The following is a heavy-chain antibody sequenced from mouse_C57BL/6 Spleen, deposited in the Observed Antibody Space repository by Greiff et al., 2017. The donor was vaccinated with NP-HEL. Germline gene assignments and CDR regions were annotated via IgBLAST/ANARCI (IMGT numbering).Heavy chain of an antibody. CDR3: ARDGNTGGYYFDY. Sequence: VKLVESGPGLVAPSQSLSITCTVSGFSLTSYGVHWVRQPPGKGLEWLVVIWSDGSTTYNSALKSRLSISKDNSKSQVFLKMNSLQTDDTAMYYCARDGNTGGYYFDYWGQGTTLTVSS. D-gene: IGHD2-1*01. V-gene: IGHV2-6*03. CDR1: GFSLTSYG. CDR2: IWSDGST. J-gene: IGHJ2*01.